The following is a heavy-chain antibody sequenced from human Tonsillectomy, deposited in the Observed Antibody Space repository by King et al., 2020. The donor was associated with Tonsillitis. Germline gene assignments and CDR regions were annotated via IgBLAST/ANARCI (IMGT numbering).Heavy chain of an antibody. V-gene: IGHV3-48*04. J-gene: IGHJ6*02. CDR1: AFTFSFYS. CDR3: ARDQGAAHFMDV. Sequence: QLVQSGGGLVQPGGSLRLSCAASAFTFSFYSMNWVRQAPGKGLEWVSYISSSSSAIYYADSVKGRFTISRDNAKNSLYLQMNSLRAEDTAVYYCARDQGAAHFMDVWGQGTTVTVSS. CDR2: ISSSSSAI. D-gene: IGHD6-6*01.